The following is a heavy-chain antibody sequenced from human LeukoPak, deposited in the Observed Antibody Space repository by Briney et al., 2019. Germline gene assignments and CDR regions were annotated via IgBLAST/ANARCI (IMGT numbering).Heavy chain of an antibody. V-gene: IGHV3-23*01. CDR1: GFTFSDYY. Sequence: GGSLRLSCAASGFTFSDYYMSWVRQAPGKGLEWVSAISGSGGSTYYADSVKGRFTISRDNSKNTLYLQMNSLRAEDTAVYYCAKDSVVTTQDYWGQGTLVTVSS. D-gene: IGHD5-12*01. J-gene: IGHJ4*02. CDR3: AKDSVVTTQDY. CDR2: ISGSGGST.